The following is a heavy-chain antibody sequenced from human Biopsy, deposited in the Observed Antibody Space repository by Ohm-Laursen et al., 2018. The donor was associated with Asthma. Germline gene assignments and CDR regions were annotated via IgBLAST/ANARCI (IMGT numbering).Heavy chain of an antibody. D-gene: IGHD3-10*01. CDR2: SIVYNGNT. CDR3: ARAVDYSHYYGIDV. CDR1: CYTFNSGW. J-gene: IGHJ6*02. V-gene: IGHV1-18*01. Sequence: ASVKVSCQTSCYTFNSGWITWARQAPGQGLEWMGWSIVYNGNTKVAQKLQDRVTMITDTSTSTAYMELRSLRSDDTAVYFCARAVDYSHYYGIDVWGQGTTVTVS.